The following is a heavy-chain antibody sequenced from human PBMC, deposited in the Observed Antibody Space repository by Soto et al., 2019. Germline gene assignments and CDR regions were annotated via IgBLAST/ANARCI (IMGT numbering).Heavy chain of an antibody. Sequence: QVQLQESGPGLVKPSQTLSLTCTVSGGSIGSGSYCWSWIRQHPGKGLEWIGYIYYSGSTYYNPCLKRRVTISLDTSKSPFSMQLSAVTAADTAVYYCAREPLTWGQGTLVTGSS. CDR3: AREPLT. V-gene: IGHV4-31*03. J-gene: IGHJ4*02. CDR1: GGSIGSGSYC. CDR2: IYYSGST.